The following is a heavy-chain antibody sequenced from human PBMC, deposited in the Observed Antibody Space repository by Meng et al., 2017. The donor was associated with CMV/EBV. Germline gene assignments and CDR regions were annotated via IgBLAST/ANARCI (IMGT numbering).Heavy chain of an antibody. CDR2: ISSSSSYI. V-gene: IGHV3-21*01. CDR1: GFTFSSYS. Sequence: EGPLRLSCAASGFTFSSYSMNWVRQAPGKGLEWVSSISSSSSYIYYADSVKGRFTISRDNAKNSLYLQMNSLRAEDTAVYYCARDLRRGKDYWGQGTLVTVSS. J-gene: IGHJ4*02. CDR3: ARDLRRGKDY.